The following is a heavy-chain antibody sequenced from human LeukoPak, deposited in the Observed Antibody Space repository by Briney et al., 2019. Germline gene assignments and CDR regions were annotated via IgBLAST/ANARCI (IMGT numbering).Heavy chain of an antibody. V-gene: IGHV3-30-3*01. D-gene: IGHD5-18*01. CDR3: ARDRYSYGPGWYFDL. Sequence: GGSLILSCAASGSTFSSYAMHWVRQAPGKGLEWVAVISYDGSNKYYADSVKGRFTISRDNSKNTLYLQMNSLRAEDTAVYYCARDRYSYGPGWYFDLWGRGTLVTVSS. CDR1: GSTFSSYA. J-gene: IGHJ2*01. CDR2: ISYDGSNK.